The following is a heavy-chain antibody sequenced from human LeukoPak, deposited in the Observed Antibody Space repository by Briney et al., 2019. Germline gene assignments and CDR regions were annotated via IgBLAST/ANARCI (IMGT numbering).Heavy chain of an antibody. D-gene: IGHD2/OR15-2a*01. CDR2: IHHSGNT. J-gene: IGHJ4*02. CDR1: GDSISSGDHY. Sequence: SQTLSLTCAVSGDSISSGDHYWSWIRQPPGRGLAWIGYIHHSGNTHYNPSLRSRAIMSVDMSKNQFSLSLNSLTAADSAVYYCARAAAATNSWYCFDYWGRGTQVTVSS. CDR3: ARAAAATNSWYCFDY. V-gene: IGHV4-30-4*01.